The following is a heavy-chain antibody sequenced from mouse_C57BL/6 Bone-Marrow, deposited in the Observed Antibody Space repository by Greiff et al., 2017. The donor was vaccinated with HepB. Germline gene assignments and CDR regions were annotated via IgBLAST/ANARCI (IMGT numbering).Heavy chain of an antibody. V-gene: IGHV14-3*01. CDR1: GFNFKNTY. CDR3: ARSSHYYAMDY. Sequence: VQLQQSVAELVRPGASVKLSCTASGFNFKNTYMHWVKQRPEQGLEWIGRIDPANGNTKYAPKFQGKATITADTSSNTAYLQLSSLPSEDTAIYYCARSSHYYAMDYWGKGTSVTVSS. J-gene: IGHJ4*01. CDR2: IDPANGNT. D-gene: IGHD1-1*01.